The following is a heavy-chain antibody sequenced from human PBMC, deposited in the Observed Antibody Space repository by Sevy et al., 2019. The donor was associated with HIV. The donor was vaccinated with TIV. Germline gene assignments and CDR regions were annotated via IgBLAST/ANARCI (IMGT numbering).Heavy chain of an antibody. J-gene: IGHJ6*02. Sequence: GGSLRLSCIGSGFSFSYYGIHWVRQSPGKGLDWVALISHDGIKEYYADSVKGRFTTSRDNSKNTVYLEMNSLRNEDTAIYFCANAYSGSYSHSYLYALDVWGQGTTVTVSS. CDR3: ANAYSGSYSHSYLYALDV. V-gene: IGHV3-30*18. D-gene: IGHD1-26*01. CDR1: GFSFSYYG. CDR2: ISHDGIKE.